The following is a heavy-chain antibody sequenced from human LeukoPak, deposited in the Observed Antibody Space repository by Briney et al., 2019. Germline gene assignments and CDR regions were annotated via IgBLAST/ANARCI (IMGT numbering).Heavy chain of an antibody. CDR3: ARADDYGDLYFDY. V-gene: IGHV3-53*01. J-gene: IGHJ4*02. CDR1: GFTFSSYW. CDR2: IYSGGST. D-gene: IGHD4-17*01. Sequence: GGSLRLSCAASGFTFSSYWMTWVRQAPGKGLEWVSVIYSGGSTYYADSVKGRFTISRDKSKNTLYLQMNSLRAEDTAVYYCARADDYGDLYFDYWGQGTLVTVSS.